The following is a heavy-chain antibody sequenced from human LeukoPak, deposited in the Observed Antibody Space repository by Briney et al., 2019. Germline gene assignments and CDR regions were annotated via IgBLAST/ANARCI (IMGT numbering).Heavy chain of an antibody. V-gene: IGHV3-21*01. CDR2: ISSSSSHI. CDR1: GFTFSSYE. Sequence: GGSLRLSCAASGFTFSSYEMNWVRQAPGKGLEWVSSISSSSSHIYYADSVKGRFTISRDNAKNTLYLQMNSLRAEDTAVYYCARDWYHAIDYWGQGTLVTVSS. D-gene: IGHD2-2*01. CDR3: ARDWYHAIDY. J-gene: IGHJ4*02.